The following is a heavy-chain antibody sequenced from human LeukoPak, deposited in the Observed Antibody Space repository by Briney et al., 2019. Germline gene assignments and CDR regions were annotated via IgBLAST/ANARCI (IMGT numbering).Heavy chain of an antibody. CDR3: ARYSSAWGTPDY. CDR1: GFTFSSYW. V-gene: IGHV3-7*03. J-gene: IGHJ4*02. D-gene: IGHD6-19*01. Sequence: GGSLRLSCAASGFTFSSYWMSWVRQAPGKGLERVANIKQDGSEKYYVDSVKGRFTISRDNSKNTLYLQMNSLRADHTAVYYCARYSSAWGTPDYWGQGTLVTVSS. CDR2: IKQDGSEK.